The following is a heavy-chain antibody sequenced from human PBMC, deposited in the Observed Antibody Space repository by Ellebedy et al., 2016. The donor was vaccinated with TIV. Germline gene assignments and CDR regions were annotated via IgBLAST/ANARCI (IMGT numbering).Heavy chain of an antibody. D-gene: IGHD3-22*01. CDR3: SKGTSSGFNYDRVGSEY. V-gene: IGHV3-23*01. CDR2: ISGGGDRT. CDR1: GFTFGSFA. J-gene: IGHJ4*02. Sequence: GESLKISCAASGFTFGSFAMHWVRQAPGKGLEWLSVISGGGDRTYDADSVKGRFTLTRDNSKNTLYLQMDRLRVEDTAVYYCSKGTSSGFNYDRVGSEYWGQGTLVTVSS.